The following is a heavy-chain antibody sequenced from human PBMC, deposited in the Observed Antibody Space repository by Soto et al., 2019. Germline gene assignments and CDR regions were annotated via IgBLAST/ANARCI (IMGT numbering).Heavy chain of an antibody. CDR1: GFTFSSYG. J-gene: IGHJ4*02. D-gene: IGHD3-22*01. CDR3: ARAYSSSGYRPYFDY. V-gene: IGHV3-33*01. Sequence: PGGSLRLSCAASGFTFSSYGMHWVRQAPGKGLEWVAVIWYDGSNKYYADSVKGRFTISRDNSKNTLYLQMNSLRAEDTAVYYCARAYSSSGYRPYFDYRGQRTLVTVPS. CDR2: IWYDGSNK.